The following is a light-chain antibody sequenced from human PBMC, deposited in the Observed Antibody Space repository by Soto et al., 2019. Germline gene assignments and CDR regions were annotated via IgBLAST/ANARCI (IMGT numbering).Light chain of an antibody. V-gene: IGKV3-15*01. J-gene: IGKJ5*01. CDR2: RAS. CDR1: QTVGTY. CDR3: QQHNQWPIT. Sequence: EIVLTQSPATLSVSPGDTASLSCRASQTVGTYLAWYQQKPGQAPRLLIYRASTRAAGSLARFSGSGSGTEFTLTIISLLAEDSAVYSYQQHNQWPITFGQGTRLEIK.